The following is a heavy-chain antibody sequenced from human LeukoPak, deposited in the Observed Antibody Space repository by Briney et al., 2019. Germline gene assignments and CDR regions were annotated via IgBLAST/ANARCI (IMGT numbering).Heavy chain of an antibody. D-gene: IGHD3-22*01. CDR1: GFTFSSYA. J-gene: IGHJ4*02. Sequence: PGRSLRLSCAASGFTFSSYAMHWVRQAPGKGLEWVSRISGSGGSTYYADSVKGRFTMSRDNSRNTLYLQMNSLRAEDTAVYYCAKDKGLGGYYPQWGQGTLVTVSS. V-gene: IGHV3-23*01. CDR2: ISGSGGST. CDR3: AKDKGLGGYYPQ.